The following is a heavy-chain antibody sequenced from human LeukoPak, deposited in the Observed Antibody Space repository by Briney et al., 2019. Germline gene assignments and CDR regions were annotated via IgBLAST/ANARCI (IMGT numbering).Heavy chain of an antibody. CDR2: ISGSGGST. CDR3: AQGSDLPDYSSRTRYYFDY. D-gene: IGHD6-13*01. Sequence: GGSLRLSCAASGFTFSSYAMSWVRQAPGKGLEWVSAISGSGGSTYYADSVKGRFTISRDNSKNTLYLQMNSLRAEDTAVYYCAQGSDLPDYSSRTRYYFDYWGQGTLVTVSS. V-gene: IGHV3-23*01. CDR1: GFTFSSYA. J-gene: IGHJ4*02.